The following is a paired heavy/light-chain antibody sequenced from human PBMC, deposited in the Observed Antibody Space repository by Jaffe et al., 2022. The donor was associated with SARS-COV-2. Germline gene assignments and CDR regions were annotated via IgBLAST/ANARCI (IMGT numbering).Heavy chain of an antibody. J-gene: IGHJ4*02. Sequence: EVQLVESGGGLVQPGGSLRLSCGASGFTFSDYGMIWVRQAPGKGLQWVSYISSSSSTTYYADSVKGRFTISRDNAKNSLYLQMNSLRDEDTAMYYCARLGMGGAWNFDYWGQGTLVTVSS. CDR3: ARLGMGGAWNFDY. D-gene: IGHD3-16*01. CDR1: GFTFSDYG. CDR2: ISSSSSTT. V-gene: IGHV3-48*02.
Light chain of an antibody. CDR1: TGAVTSGYY. CDR2: STF. V-gene: IGLV7-43*01. CDR3: LLYYGGSWV. J-gene: IGLJ3*02. Sequence: QTVVTQEPSLTVSPGGTVTLTCASSTGAVTSGYYPNWLQQSAGQAPRALIYSTFKRHSWTPARFSGSLLGGKAALTLSGVQPEDEAEYYCLLYYGGSWVFGGGTKLTVL.